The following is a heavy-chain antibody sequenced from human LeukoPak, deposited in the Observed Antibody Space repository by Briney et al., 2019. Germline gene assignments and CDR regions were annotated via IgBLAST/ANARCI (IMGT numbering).Heavy chain of an antibody. CDR1: GFTFSSYG. J-gene: IGHJ4*02. CDR3: ARGPSYRYCSSTSCSQFWSGLPRDY. Sequence: GRSLRLSCAASGFTFSSYGMHWVRQAPGKGLEWVADIWYDGSNKYYADSVKGRFTISRDNSKNTLYLQMNSLRAEDTAVYYCARGPSYRYCSSTSCSQFWSGLPRDYWGQGTLVTVSS. V-gene: IGHV3-33*01. D-gene: IGHD2-2*01. CDR2: IWYDGSNK.